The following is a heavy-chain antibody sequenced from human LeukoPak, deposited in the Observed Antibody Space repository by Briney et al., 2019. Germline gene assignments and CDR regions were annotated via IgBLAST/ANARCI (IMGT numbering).Heavy chain of an antibody. J-gene: IGHJ3*02. V-gene: IGHV3-66*01. CDR2: IYSGGST. CDR3: ARDLTGYCSGGSCSHDAFDI. D-gene: IGHD2-15*01. CDR1: GFTVSSNY. Sequence: PGGSLRLSCAASGFTVSSNYMSWVRQAPGKGLEWVSVIYSGGSTYYADSVKGRFTISRDNSKNTLYLQMNSLRAEDTAVYYCARDLTGYCSGGSCSHDAFDIWGQGTMVTVSS.